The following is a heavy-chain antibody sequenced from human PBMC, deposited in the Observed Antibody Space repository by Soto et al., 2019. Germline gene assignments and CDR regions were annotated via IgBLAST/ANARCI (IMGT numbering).Heavy chain of an antibody. CDR1: GGSISSNC. Sequence: PSETLSLTCTVSGGSISSNCWSWVRQPPGKGLEWIGEIYHSGSTNFNPSLKSRVTISVDKSKNQFSLKLNSVTAADTAVYYCARVSGSYYYGMDVWGQGTTVTVSS. CDR3: ARVSGSYYYGMDV. J-gene: IGHJ6*02. V-gene: IGHV4-4*02. CDR2: IYHSGST.